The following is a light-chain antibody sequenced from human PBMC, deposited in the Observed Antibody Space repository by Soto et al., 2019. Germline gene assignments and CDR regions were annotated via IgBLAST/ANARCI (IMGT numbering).Light chain of an antibody. CDR2: EPS. CDR1: QNVANY. V-gene: IGKV3-11*01. Sequence: EIVMPQSPATLSLSPGERATLSCRASQNVANYLDWYQQKPGQAPRLLIYEPSNRATGIAARFSGSGSGTDFTLTISSLEPEDFAVYYCQQRSNWPWTFGQGTKVDI. CDR3: QQRSNWPWT. J-gene: IGKJ1*01.